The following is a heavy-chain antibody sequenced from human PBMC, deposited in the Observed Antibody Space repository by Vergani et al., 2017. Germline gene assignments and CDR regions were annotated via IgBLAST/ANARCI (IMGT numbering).Heavy chain of an antibody. CDR3: ARGGGVKGYQLLFTVKSSHNWFDP. D-gene: IGHD2-2*01. J-gene: IGHJ5*02. CDR1: GGSFSGYY. CDR2: INHSGST. Sequence: QVQLQQWGAGLLKPSETLSLTCAVYGGSFSGYYWSWIRQPPGKGLEWIGEINHSGSTNYNPSLKSRVTISVDTSKNQFSLKLSSVTAADTAVYYCARGGGVKGYQLLFTVKSSHNWFDPWGQGTLVTVSS. V-gene: IGHV4-34*01.